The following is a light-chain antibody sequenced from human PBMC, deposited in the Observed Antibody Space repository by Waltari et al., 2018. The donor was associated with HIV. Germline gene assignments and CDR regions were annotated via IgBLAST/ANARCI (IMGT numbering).Light chain of an antibody. J-gene: IGLJ2*01. CDR3: QSTDRSGSYII. CDR1: ALSMQY. V-gene: IGLV3-25*03. CDR2: KDS. Sequence: SYELTQPPSLSVSPGQTPRITCSGDALSMQYGYWYRQEPGQAPVLVIYKDSERSSGMRERFSGSSSGTTVTLTISGAQAEDEGAYFCQSTDRSGSYIIFGGGTKLTVL.